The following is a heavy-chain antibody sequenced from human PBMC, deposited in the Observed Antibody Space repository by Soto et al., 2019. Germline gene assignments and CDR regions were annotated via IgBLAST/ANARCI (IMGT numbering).Heavy chain of an antibody. V-gene: IGHV4-61*01. CDR1: GGSVSSGSYY. J-gene: IGHJ4*02. D-gene: IGHD3-3*01. CDR3: ARGGYDFWSGYYIPD. CDR2: IYYSGST. Sequence: SETLSLTCTVSGGSVSSGSYYWSWIRQPPGKGLEWIGYIYYSGSTNYNPSLKSRVTISVDTSKNQFSLKLSSVTAADTAVYYGARGGYDFWSGYYIPDWGQGTLVTVSS.